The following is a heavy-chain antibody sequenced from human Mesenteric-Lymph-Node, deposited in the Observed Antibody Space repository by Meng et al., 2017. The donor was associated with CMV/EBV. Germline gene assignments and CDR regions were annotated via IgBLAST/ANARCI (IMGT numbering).Heavy chain of an antibody. CDR2: ISNDGDNE. CDR3: ARDFGSRGYSNGYIDY. J-gene: IGHJ4*02. D-gene: IGHD5-18*01. Sequence: LSLTCAASGFTFSSYAMHWVRQAPGKGREWVAAISNDGDNEYYADSVKGRFTISRDNSKNTLYLQMNSLRAEVTAVYFCARDFGSRGYSNGYIDYWGQGTLVTVSS. V-gene: IGHV3-30*04. CDR1: GFTFSSYA.